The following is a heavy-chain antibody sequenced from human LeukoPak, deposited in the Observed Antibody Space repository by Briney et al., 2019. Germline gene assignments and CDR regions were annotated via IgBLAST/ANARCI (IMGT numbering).Heavy chain of an antibody. CDR1: GYTFTGYY. CDR3: ARDLTSIAVIPGSNWFDP. J-gene: IGHJ5*02. V-gene: IGHV1-2*02. D-gene: IGHD6-19*01. CDR2: INPNSGGT. Sequence: ASVTVSCKASGYTFTGYYMHWVRQAPGQGLEWMGWINPNSGGTNYAQKFQGRVTITRDTSISTAYMELSRLRSDDTAVYYCARDLTSIAVIPGSNWFDPWGQGTLVTVSS.